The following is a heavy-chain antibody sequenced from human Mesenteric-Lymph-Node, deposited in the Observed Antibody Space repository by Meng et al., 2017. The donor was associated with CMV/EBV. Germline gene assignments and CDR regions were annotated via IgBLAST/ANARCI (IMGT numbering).Heavy chain of an antibody. J-gene: IGHJ4*02. CDR2: INSDGSST. CDR3: ARSQHFQYSSDY. CDR1: GFTFSSYW. D-gene: IGHD6-13*01. Sequence: GGSLRLSCAASGFTFSSYWMHWVRQAPGKGLVWVSRINSDGSSTSYADSVKGRFTISRDNAKNSVYLQVHSLRAEDTAVYYCARSQHFQYSSDYWGQGTLVTVSS. V-gene: IGHV3-74*01.